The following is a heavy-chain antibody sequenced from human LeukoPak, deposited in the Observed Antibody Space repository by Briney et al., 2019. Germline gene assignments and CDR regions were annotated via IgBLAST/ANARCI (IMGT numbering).Heavy chain of an antibody. Sequence: GGSLRLSCAASGFTFSSYSVIWARRAPGKGLEWVSYVSSSGTTTYYADSVKGRFTISRDNGKNLVSLQMNSLRDEDTAVYYCARADRDGNKRFLDWGQGTLVTVSS. CDR3: ARADRDGNKRFLD. D-gene: IGHD5-24*01. CDR1: GFTFSSYS. V-gene: IGHV3-48*02. CDR2: VSSSGTTT. J-gene: IGHJ4*02.